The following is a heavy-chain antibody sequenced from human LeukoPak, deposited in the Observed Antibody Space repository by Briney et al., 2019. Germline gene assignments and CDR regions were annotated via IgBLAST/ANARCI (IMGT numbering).Heavy chain of an antibody. Sequence: SETLSLTCTVSGGSISSCYWSWIRQPPGKGLEWIGYIYYSGSTNYNPSLKSRVTISVDTSKNQFSLKLSSVTAADTAVYYCARESGYDGGNWFDPWGQGTLVTVSS. D-gene: IGHD5-12*01. V-gene: IGHV4-59*01. CDR3: ARESGYDGGNWFDP. J-gene: IGHJ5*02. CDR1: GGSISSCY. CDR2: IYYSGST.